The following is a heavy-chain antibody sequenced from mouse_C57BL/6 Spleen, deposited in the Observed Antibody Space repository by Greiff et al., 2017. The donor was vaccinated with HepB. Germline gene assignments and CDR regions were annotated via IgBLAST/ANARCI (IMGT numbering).Heavy chain of an antibody. CDR3: AKEESYSNYASYWYFDV. CDR1: GYSITSGYY. D-gene: IGHD2-5*01. Sequence: EVQRVESGPGLVKPSQSLSLTCSVTGYSITSGYYWNWIRQFPGNKLEWMGYISYDGSNNYNPSLKNRISITRDTSKNQFFLKLNSVTTEDTATYYCAKEESYSNYASYWYFDVWGTGTTVTVSS. CDR2: ISYDGSN. J-gene: IGHJ1*03. V-gene: IGHV3-6*01.